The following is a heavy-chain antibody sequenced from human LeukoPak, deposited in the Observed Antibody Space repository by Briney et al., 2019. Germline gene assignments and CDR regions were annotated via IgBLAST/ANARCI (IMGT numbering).Heavy chain of an antibody. Sequence: ASVKVSCKASGDTFTSYGISWVRQAPGQGLDWMGWSSANSGDTNYVQKLQGRVTMTTDTSTNTAYMDLRSLRSDDTAVYYCARGGSSWHSLDYLGQGTLVTVSS. CDR1: GDTFTSYG. CDR3: ARGGSSWHSLDY. V-gene: IGHV1-18*01. D-gene: IGHD2-15*01. CDR2: SSANSGDT. J-gene: IGHJ4*02.